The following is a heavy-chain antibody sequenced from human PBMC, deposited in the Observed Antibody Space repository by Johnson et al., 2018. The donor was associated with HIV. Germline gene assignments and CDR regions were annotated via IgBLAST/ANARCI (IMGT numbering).Heavy chain of an antibody. J-gene: IGHJ3*02. CDR1: GFTFSSYG. Sequence: VQLVESGGGVVQPGGSLRLSCAASGFTFSSYGMSWVRQAPGKGLEWVSGINWNGGSTGYADSVKGRFTISRDNAKNSLYLQMNSLRAKDTALYYCARDGYRYDTGVLGAFDIWGQGTMVTVSS. V-gene: IGHV3-20*04. CDR3: ARDGYRYDTGVLGAFDI. D-gene: IGHD6-13*01. CDR2: INWNGGST.